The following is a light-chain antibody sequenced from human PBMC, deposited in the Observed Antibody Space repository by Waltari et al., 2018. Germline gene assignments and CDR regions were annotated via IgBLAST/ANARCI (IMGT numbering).Light chain of an antibody. J-gene: IGKJ3*01. CDR2: DAS. CDR3: QQRRDWPLT. CDR1: RSVANY. Sequence: DIVLTQSPATLSLSPGESATLSCRASRSVANYLAWYQQKPGQAPRLLIYDASNRATGIPARFSGSGSGTDFTLTISSLEPDDFAVYYCQQRRDWPLTFGPGTKVDIK. V-gene: IGKV3-11*01.